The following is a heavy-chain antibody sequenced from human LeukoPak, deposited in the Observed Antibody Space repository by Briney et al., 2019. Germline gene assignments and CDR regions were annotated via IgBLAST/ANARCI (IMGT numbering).Heavy chain of an antibody. J-gene: IGHJ4*02. V-gene: IGHV3-48*03. CDR2: ISSSGSTI. CDR1: GFTFSSYE. CDR3: ARIYSNGWPDY. Sequence: PGGSLRLSCAASGFTFSSYEMNWVRQAPGKGLEWVSYISSSGSTIYYADSVKDRFTISRDNAKNSLYLQMNSLRGEDTAVYYCARIYSNGWPDYWGQGTLVTVSS. D-gene: IGHD6-19*01.